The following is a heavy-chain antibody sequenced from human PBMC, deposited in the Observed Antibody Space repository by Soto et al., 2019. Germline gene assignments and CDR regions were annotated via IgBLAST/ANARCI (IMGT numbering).Heavy chain of an antibody. CDR1: GYSYTSYW. J-gene: IGHJ6*02. CDR3: ARRGGYGSCSSTSCYRGGYYYGMDV. D-gene: IGHD2-2*02. Sequence: GESLKIYCKGSGYSYTSYWIGWVRQMPGKGLEWMGIIYPGDSDTRYSPSFQGQVTISADKSISTAYLQWSSLKASDTAMYYCARRGGYGSCSSTSCYRGGYYYGMDVWGQGTTVTVSS. V-gene: IGHV5-51*01. CDR2: IYPGDSDT.